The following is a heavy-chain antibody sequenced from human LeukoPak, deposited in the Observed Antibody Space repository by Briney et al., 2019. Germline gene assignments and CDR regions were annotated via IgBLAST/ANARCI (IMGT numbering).Heavy chain of an antibody. D-gene: IGHD6-13*01. CDR2: IYYSGST. V-gene: IGHV4-59*12. Sequence: SETLSLTCTVSGGSISSYYWSWIRQPPGKGLEWIGYIYYSGSTNYNPSLKSRVTISVDTSKNQFSLKLSSVTAADTAVYYCARDRGYSSSWYEWDYWGQGTLVTVSS. CDR3: ARDRGYSSSWYEWDY. J-gene: IGHJ4*02. CDR1: GGSISSYY.